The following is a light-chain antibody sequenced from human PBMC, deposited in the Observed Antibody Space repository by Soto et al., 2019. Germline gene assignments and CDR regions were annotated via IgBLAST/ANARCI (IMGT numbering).Light chain of an antibody. J-gene: IGKJ5*01. V-gene: IGKV3-11*01. CDR3: QQRSNWPIT. CDR2: DAS. CDR1: QSVYSY. Sequence: EIVLTQSPATLSLSPGERATLSCRASQSVYSYLAWYQQKPGQAPRLLIYDASNRATGIPARFRGSGSGTDFTLTISSLEPEDFAVYYCQQRSNWPITFGQGTQLEIK.